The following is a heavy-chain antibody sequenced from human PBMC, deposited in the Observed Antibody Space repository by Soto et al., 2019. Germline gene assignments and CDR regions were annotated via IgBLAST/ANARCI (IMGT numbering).Heavy chain of an antibody. D-gene: IGHD2-8*02. CDR2: VSWDRFSV. J-gene: IGHJ5*02. CDR1: GSTFDADAFA. V-gene: IGHV3-9*01. CDR3: AVSSADIVLQPSSIHFIS. Sequence: EVHLVESGGGMAQPGGSRRLSCTASGSTFDADAFAMHWVRQAPGKGLEWVSGVSWDRFSVAYADSVQGRFTVSRDHAKNSLDLQMDSLRPGDTALYYCAVSSADIVLQPSSIHFISWGQGTLVTVSS.